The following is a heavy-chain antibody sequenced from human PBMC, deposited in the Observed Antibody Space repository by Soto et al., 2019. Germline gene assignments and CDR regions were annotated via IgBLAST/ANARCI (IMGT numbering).Heavy chain of an antibody. D-gene: IGHD2-8*01. Sequence: GGSLRLSCAASGLTFSNAGMNWVRQAPGKGLEWVGRIKSKNDGGTTEYNAPVKGRFTISRDDSKDTLYLQMNSLKTEDTALYYCTTDAEWGIWGQGTMVTVSS. J-gene: IGHJ3*02. CDR2: IKSKNDGGTT. CDR1: GLTFSNAG. V-gene: IGHV3-15*07. CDR3: TTDAEWGI.